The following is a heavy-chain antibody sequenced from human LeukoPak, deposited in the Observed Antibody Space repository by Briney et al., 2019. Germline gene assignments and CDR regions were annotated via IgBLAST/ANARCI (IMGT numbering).Heavy chain of an antibody. CDR3: ARGDPHADL. V-gene: IGHV3-48*03. J-gene: IGHJ5*02. CDR1: GFDLSTYE. CDR2: ITISGHTK. Sequence: GGSLRLPCAASGFDLSTYEMNWVRQAPGKGLEWIADITISGHTKNYADSVKGRFTISRDNARTSLYLQMNSLRVEDTGVYYCARGDPHADLWGQGTLVTVSS.